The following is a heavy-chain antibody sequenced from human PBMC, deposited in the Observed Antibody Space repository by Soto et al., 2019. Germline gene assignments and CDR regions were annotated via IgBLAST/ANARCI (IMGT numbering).Heavy chain of an antibody. V-gene: IGHV4-30-4*01. CDR2: IYYSGST. J-gene: IGHJ3*02. CDR1: GGSISSGDYC. Sequence: PSETLSLTCTVSGGSISSGDYCWSWIRQPPGKGLEWIGYIYYSGSTSYADSVKGRFTISRDNAKNTLYLQMSSLRAEDTAVYYCARDRSSSWGLYAFDIWGQGTMVTVSS. CDR3: ARDRSSSWGLYAFDI. D-gene: IGHD6-13*01.